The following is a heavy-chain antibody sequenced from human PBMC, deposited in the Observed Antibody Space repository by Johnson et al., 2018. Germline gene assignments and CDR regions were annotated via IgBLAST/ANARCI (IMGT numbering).Heavy chain of an antibody. CDR3: AKASAQWLGTIAFDI. Sequence: LVESGGGVVQPGRSLRLSCAASGFSFSNYGMHWVRQAPGKGLEWVAVISYDGSNEYYADSVKGRFIISRDNSKKNLYLQMNSLRPEDTAVYYCAKASAQWLGTIAFDIWGQGTMVTVSS. V-gene: IGHV3-30*18. D-gene: IGHD6-19*01. J-gene: IGHJ3*02. CDR1: GFSFSNYG. CDR2: ISYDGSNE.